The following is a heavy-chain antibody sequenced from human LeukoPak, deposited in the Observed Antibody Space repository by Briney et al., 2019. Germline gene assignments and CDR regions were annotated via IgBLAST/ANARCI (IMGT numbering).Heavy chain of an antibody. CDR3: ATGPYSSGWTPGDAFDI. V-gene: IGHV1-18*01. CDR2: ISAYNGNT. D-gene: IGHD6-19*01. CDR1: GYTFTSYG. J-gene: IGHJ3*02. Sequence: ASVKVSCKASGYTFTSYGISWVRQAPGQGLEWMGWISAYNGNTNYAQKLQSRVTMTTDTSTSTAYMELRSLRSDDTAVYYCATGPYSSGWTPGDAFDIWGQGTMVTVSS.